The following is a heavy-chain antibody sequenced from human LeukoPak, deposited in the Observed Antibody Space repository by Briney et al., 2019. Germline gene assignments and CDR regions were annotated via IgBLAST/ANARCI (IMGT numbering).Heavy chain of an antibody. V-gene: IGHV4-31*03. CDR3: ARDASGRGTDY. J-gene: IGHJ4*02. D-gene: IGHD5-24*01. CDR2: IYYSGST. Sequence: PSETLSLTCTVSGGSISSGGYYWSWIRPHPGKGLEWIGYIYYSGSTYYNPSLKSRVTISVDTSKNQFSLKLSSVTAADTAVYYCARDASGRGTDYWGQGTLVTVSS. CDR1: GGSISSGGYY.